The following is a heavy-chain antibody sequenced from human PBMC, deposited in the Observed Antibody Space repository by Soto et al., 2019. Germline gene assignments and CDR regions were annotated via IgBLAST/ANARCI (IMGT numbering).Heavy chain of an antibody. CDR3: AKDAPGSGWLSDY. CDR1: GFTFSNYA. D-gene: IGHD3-22*01. Sequence: EVQLLESGGGLVHPGESLRLSCAASGFTFSNYAMSWVRQAPGKGLEWVSTITGRDAGTSYADSVKGRFTISRDNSRNTLYLQTNSLRAEDTAVYYCAKDAPGSGWLSDYWGQGARVTVSS. J-gene: IGHJ4*02. CDR2: ITGRDAGT. V-gene: IGHV3-23*01.